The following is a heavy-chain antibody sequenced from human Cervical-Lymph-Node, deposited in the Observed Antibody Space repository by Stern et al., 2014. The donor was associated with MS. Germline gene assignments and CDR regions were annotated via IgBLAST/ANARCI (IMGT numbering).Heavy chain of an antibody. V-gene: IGHV1-46*03. CDR1: GYTFTDHY. J-gene: IGHJ3*02. CDR3: ARGLWTDHDASDI. Sequence: QVQLVQSGAEVKRPGASLRISCRTSGYTFTDHYVHWVRQAPGQGLEWMGLLNPTDGTKHYAQNFQGRVTMTRDTSTSTAFMELSDLKSEDTALYYCARGLWTDHDASDIWGQGTMVTVSS. D-gene: IGHD1-1*01. CDR2: LNPTDGTK.